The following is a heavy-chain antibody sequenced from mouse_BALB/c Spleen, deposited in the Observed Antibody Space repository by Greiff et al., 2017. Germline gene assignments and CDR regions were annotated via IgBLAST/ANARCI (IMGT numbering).Heavy chain of an antibody. J-gene: IGHJ3*01. D-gene: IGHD1-1*01. CDR2: INPSTGYT. Sequence: QVQLKESGAELAKPGASVKMSCKASGYTFTSYWMHWVKQRPGQGLEWIGYINPSTGYTEYNQKFKDKATLTADKSSSTAYMQLSSLTSEDSAVYYCARNYGSSFAYWGQGTLVTVSA. CDR1: GYTFTSYW. CDR3: ARNYGSSFAY. V-gene: IGHV1-7*01.